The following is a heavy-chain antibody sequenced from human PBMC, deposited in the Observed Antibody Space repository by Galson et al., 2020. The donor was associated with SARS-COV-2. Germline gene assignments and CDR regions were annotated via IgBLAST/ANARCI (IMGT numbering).Heavy chain of an antibody. CDR2: MNPNSGNT. Sequence: ASVKVSCKASGYTFTSYDINWVRQATGQGLEWMGWMNPNSGNTGYAQKFQGRVTMTRNTSISTAYMELGSLRSEDTAVYYCARVSMVRGVIITHYYGMDVWGQGTTVTVSS. CDR1: GYTFTSYD. V-gene: IGHV1-8*01. CDR3: ARVSMVRGVIITHYYGMDV. D-gene: IGHD3-10*01. J-gene: IGHJ6*02.